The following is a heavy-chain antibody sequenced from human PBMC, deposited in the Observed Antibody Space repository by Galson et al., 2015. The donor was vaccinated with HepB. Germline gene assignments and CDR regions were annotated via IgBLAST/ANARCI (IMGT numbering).Heavy chain of an antibody. CDR2: ISGSGGST. D-gene: IGHD2-2*01. J-gene: IGHJ4*02. Sequence: SLRLSCAASGFTFSSYAMSWVRQAPGKGLEWVSAISGSGGSTYYADSVKGRFTISRDNSKNTLYLQMNSLRAEDTAVYYCAKGDVIVVVPAASDYWGQGTLVTVSS. CDR3: AKGDVIVVVPAASDY. V-gene: IGHV3-23*01. CDR1: GFTFSSYA.